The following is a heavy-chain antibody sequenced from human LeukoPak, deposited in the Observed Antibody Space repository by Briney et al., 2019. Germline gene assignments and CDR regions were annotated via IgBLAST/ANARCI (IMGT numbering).Heavy chain of an antibody. Sequence: SETLSLTCTVSGGSITSYYWSWIRQPPGKGLAWIGYIYPSGSTNYNPSLKSRVSISVDTSKNQLSLKLSSVTAADTAVYYCARCSTTHCYYYYYMDVWGKGTTVTVSS. CDR1: GGSITSYY. V-gene: IGHV4-59*01. D-gene: IGHD2-2*01. CDR3: ARCSTTHCYYYYYMDV. J-gene: IGHJ6*03. CDR2: IYPSGST.